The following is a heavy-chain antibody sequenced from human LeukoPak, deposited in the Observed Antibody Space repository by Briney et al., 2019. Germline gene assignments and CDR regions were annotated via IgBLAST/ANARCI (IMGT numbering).Heavy chain of an antibody. D-gene: IGHD1-1*01. V-gene: IGHV4-59*01. CDR2: ISYSGST. Sequence: SETLSLTCTVPGASISSYYWSWVRHRPGKGPYYIAYISYSGSTTYNPSLQSRVTISLDTSKNQFSLKLSSVTAADTAVYYCARLEHNTFDYWGQGSLVTVSS. CDR1: GASISSYY. CDR3: ARLEHNTFDY. J-gene: IGHJ4*02.